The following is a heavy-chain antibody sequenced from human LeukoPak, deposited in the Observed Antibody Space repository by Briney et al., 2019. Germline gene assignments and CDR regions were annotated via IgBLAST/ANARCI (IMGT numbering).Heavy chain of an antibody. CDR1: GYSISSGYY. CDR3: ARRPPTQQLVFFDY. CDR2: IYHSGST. D-gene: IGHD6-6*01. Sequence: PSETLSLTCTVSGYSISSGYYWGWIRQPPGKGLEWIGSIYHSGSTYYNPSLKSRVTISVDTSKNQFSLKLSSVTAADTAVYYCARRPPTQQLVFFDYWGQGTLVTVSS. J-gene: IGHJ4*02. V-gene: IGHV4-38-2*02.